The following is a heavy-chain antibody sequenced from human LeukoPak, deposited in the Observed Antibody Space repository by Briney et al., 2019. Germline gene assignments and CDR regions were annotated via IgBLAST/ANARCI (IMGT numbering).Heavy chain of an antibody. CDR2: ISYDGSNK. Sequence: PGGSLRLSCAASGFTFSSYGMYWVRQAPGKGLEWVAVISYDGSNKYYADSVKGRFTISRDNSKKTLYLQMNSLRAEDTAVYYCAKGCVYYYDSSDESWMDYWGQGTLVTVSS. V-gene: IGHV3-30*18. D-gene: IGHD3-22*01. CDR3: AKGCVYYYDSSDESWMDY. J-gene: IGHJ4*02. CDR1: GFTFSSYG.